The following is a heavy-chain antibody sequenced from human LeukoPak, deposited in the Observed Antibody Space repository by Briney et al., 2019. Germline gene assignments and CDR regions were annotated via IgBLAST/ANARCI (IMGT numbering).Heavy chain of an antibody. V-gene: IGHV3-23*01. J-gene: IGHJ4*02. D-gene: IGHD5-18*01. CDR3: AKDRGGYSYGGLDY. Sequence: GGSLRLSCAGTGFTFSNYGMSWVRQAPGKGLEWVSAISGGGDTTYYADSVKGRFTISRDNSKNTLYLQMNSLRAEDTAVYYCAKDRGGYSYGGLDYWGQGTLVTVSS. CDR2: ISGGGDTT. CDR1: GFTFSNYG.